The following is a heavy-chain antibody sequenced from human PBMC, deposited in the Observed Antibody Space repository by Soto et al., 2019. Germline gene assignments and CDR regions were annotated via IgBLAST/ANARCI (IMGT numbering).Heavy chain of an antibody. D-gene: IGHD6-13*01. Sequence: QVQLVESGGGVVQPGRSLRLSCATSGFTFSNYAMHWVRQAPGRGLEWVAVIWFDGSNKYYVDSVKGRFIISRDNSKSTLYLQMNSLRSEDAAVYYCGRGAYSNNWYVQVWGQGTQVTVSS. CDR1: GFTFSNYA. CDR2: IWFDGSNK. CDR3: GRGAYSNNWYVQV. J-gene: IGHJ4*02. V-gene: IGHV3-33*01.